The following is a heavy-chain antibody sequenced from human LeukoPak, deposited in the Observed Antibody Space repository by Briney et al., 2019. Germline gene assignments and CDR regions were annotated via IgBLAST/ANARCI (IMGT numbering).Heavy chain of an antibody. V-gene: IGHV1-69*13. D-gene: IGHD3-10*01. CDR2: IIPIFGTA. J-gene: IGHJ4*02. CDR1: GGTFSSYA. CDR3: ARGLGYYCGSGSYYILLVFDY. Sequence: ASVKVSCKASGGTFSSYAISWVRQAPGQGLEWMGGIIPIFGTANYAQKFQGRVTITADESTSTAYMELSSLRSEDTAVYYCARGLGYYCGSGSYYILLVFDYWGQGTLVTVSS.